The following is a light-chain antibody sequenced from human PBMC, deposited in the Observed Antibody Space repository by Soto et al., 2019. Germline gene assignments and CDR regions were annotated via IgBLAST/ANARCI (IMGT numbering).Light chain of an antibody. Sequence: QSALTQPRSVSGSPGQSVTISCTGSSSDVGGYNYVSWYQQHPGKAPKFIIYDVTQRPSGVPDRFSGSKSGNTASLTISGLQAEDEADYYCCSYAGSYTQWVFGGGTKVTVL. CDR3: CSYAGSYTQWV. CDR1: SSDVGGYNY. CDR2: DVT. J-gene: IGLJ3*02. V-gene: IGLV2-11*01.